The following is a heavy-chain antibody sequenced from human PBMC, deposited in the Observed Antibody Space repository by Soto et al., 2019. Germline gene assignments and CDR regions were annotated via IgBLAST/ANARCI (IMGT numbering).Heavy chain of an antibody. J-gene: IGHJ4*02. CDR3: AKHIKSVVPRENYYDF. V-gene: IGHV3-9*01. CDR2: ISWNSGSI. D-gene: IGHD2-15*01. Sequence: PGGSLRLSCAASGFTFDDYAMHWVRQAPGKGLEWVSYISWNSGSIGYADSVRGRFTISRDNAKNSLYLQMNSLRAEDTALYYCAKHIKSVVPRENYYDFWGQGTLVTVSS. CDR1: GFTFDDYA.